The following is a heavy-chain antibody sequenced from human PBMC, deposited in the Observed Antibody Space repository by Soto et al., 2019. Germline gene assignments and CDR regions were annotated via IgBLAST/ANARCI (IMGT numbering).Heavy chain of an antibody. J-gene: IGHJ6*02. Sequence: QVQLQESGPGLVKPSETLSLTCTVSGGSVSSGSYYWSWIRQPPGKGLEWIGYIYYSGSTNYNPSRKSRVTISVDTSKNQFSLKLSSVTAADTAVYYCAREKRGYSYGLYYYYGMDVWGQGTTVTVSS. D-gene: IGHD5-18*01. CDR1: GGSVSSGSYY. V-gene: IGHV4-61*01. CDR2: IYYSGST. CDR3: AREKRGYSYGLYYYYGMDV.